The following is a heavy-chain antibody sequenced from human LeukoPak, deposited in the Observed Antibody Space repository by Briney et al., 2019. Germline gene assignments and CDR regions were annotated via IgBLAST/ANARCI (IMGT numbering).Heavy chain of an antibody. J-gene: IGHJ4*02. Sequence: ASVKVSCKASGYTFTSYYMHWVRQAPGQGLEWMGIINPSGGSTGYAQKFQGRVTMTRDMSTSTVYMELSSLRSEDTAVYYCAREGPVDCSGGSCYFDYWGQGTLVTVSS. D-gene: IGHD2-15*01. CDR1: GYTFTSYY. V-gene: IGHV1-46*01. CDR3: AREGPVDCSGGSCYFDY. CDR2: INPSGGST.